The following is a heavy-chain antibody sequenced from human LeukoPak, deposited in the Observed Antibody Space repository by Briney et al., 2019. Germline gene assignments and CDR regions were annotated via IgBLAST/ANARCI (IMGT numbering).Heavy chain of an antibody. D-gene: IGHD3-22*01. CDR1: GFTVSSNY. CDR2: IYSGGST. V-gene: IGHV3-66*01. CDR3: TTAVILYYYDSSGYYYVWADY. Sequence: GGSLRLSCAASGFTVSSNYMSWVRQAPGKGLEWVSVIYSGGSTYYADSVKGRFTISRDNSKNTLYLQMNSLKTEDTAVYYCTTAVILYYYDSSGYYYVWADYWGQGTLVTVSS. J-gene: IGHJ4*02.